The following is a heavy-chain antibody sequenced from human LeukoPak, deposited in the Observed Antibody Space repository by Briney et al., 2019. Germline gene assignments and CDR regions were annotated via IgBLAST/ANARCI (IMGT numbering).Heavy chain of an antibody. Sequence: PGGSLRLSCAASGFTFSSYSMNWVRQAPGKGLEWVSSISSSSSYIYYADSVKGRFTISRDNAKNSLYLQMNSLRAEDTAVYYCAKERFGAVVTIHYYYYGMDVWGQGTTVTVSS. CDR2: ISSSSSYI. CDR3: AKERFGAVVTIHYYYYGMDV. J-gene: IGHJ6*02. D-gene: IGHD5-12*01. V-gene: IGHV3-21*01. CDR1: GFTFSSYS.